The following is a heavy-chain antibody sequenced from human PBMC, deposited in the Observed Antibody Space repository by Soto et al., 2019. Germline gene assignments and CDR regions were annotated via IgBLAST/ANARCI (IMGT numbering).Heavy chain of an antibody. V-gene: IGHV1-2*02. CDR1: GQSLTDYY. J-gene: IGHJ4*02. D-gene: IGHD1-1*01. CDR3: ARGGTTSLDY. Sequence: ASANLACKXSGQSLTDYYMHWVPPATGDGLQWMGWTNPITGRLLSAQTFQGRVIMATPTSIRTAQLQVTRVASDDTAVYYCARGGTTSLDYWGQGTQVTVSS. CDR2: TNPITGRL.